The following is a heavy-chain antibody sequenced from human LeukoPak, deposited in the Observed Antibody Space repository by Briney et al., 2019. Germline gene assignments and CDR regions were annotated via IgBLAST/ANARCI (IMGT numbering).Heavy chain of an antibody. CDR2: INHSGST. Sequence: SETLSLTCAVYGGSFSGYYWSWIRQPPGKGLEWIGEINHSGSTNYNPSLKSRVTISVDTSKNQFSLKLSSVTAADTAVYYCARHGTYYFDYWGQGALVTVSS. D-gene: IGHD1-26*01. V-gene: IGHV4-34*01. J-gene: IGHJ4*02. CDR1: GGSFSGYY. CDR3: ARHGTYYFDY.